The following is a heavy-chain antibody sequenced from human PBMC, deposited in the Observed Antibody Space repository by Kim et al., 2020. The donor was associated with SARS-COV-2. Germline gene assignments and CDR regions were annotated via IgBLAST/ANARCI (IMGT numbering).Heavy chain of an antibody. J-gene: IGHJ4*02. D-gene: IGHD1-1*01. CDR1: GYTFTSLF. CDR2: IDTKTGKP. CDR3: ARGTGAPGTDD. Sequence: ASVKVSCKASGYTFTSLFMNWVRQAPGQGLEWMGNIDTKTGKPTFAQGLTGRFVFSLDTSVNTAYLQISSLKAEDTAVYYCARGTGAPGTDDWGQGTL. V-gene: IGHV7-4-1*02.